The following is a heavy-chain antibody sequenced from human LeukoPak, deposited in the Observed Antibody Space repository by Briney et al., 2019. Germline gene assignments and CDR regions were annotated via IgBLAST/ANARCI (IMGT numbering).Heavy chain of an antibody. CDR3: AKEKYYDFWSGYYTLDY. CDR1: GFTFSSYA. J-gene: IGHJ4*02. Sequence: GSLRLSCAASGFTFSSYAMSWVRQAPGKGLEWVSAISGSGGSTYYADSVKGRFTISRDNSKNTLYLQMNSLRAEDTAVYYCAKEKYYDFWSGYYTLDYWGQGTLVTVSS. V-gene: IGHV3-23*01. CDR2: ISGSGGST. D-gene: IGHD3-3*01.